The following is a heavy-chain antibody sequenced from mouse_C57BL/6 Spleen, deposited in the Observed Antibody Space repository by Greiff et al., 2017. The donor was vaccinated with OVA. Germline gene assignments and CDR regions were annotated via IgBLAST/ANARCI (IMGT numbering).Heavy chain of an antibody. CDR1: GFTFSDYY. Sequence: EVKLMESEGGLVQPGSSMKLSCTASGFTFSDYYMAWVRQVPEKGLEWVANINYDGSSTYYLDSLKSRFIISRDNAKNILYLQMSSLKSEDTATYYCARGDGSVPLLDYWGQGTTLTVSS. D-gene: IGHD1-1*01. CDR2: INYDGSST. CDR3: ARGDGSVPLLDY. J-gene: IGHJ2*01. V-gene: IGHV5-16*01.